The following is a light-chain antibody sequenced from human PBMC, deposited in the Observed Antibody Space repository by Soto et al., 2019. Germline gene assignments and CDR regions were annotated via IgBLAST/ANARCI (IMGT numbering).Light chain of an antibody. Sequence: DIQVTQSPSSLSASVGDRVTITCRASQSVSTYLNWYQHKPGKAPKLLIYAASILRTGVPSRFSGSGSGTDFTLTITSLLPEDFATYICQQSYRAPPTFGQGTKVEVK. V-gene: IGKV1-39*01. CDR1: QSVSTY. J-gene: IGKJ1*01. CDR3: QQSYRAPPT. CDR2: AAS.